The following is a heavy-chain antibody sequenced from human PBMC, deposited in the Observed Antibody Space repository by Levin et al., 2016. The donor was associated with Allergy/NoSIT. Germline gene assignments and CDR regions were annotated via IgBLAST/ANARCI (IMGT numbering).Heavy chain of an antibody. CDR1: GFTFSSYA. J-gene: IGHJ4*02. Sequence: GGSLRLSCAASGFTFSSYAMPWVRQAPGKGLEWVAVISYDGSNKYYADSVKGRFTISRDNSKNTLYLQMDSLRAEDTAVYYCARGIRLGGTYDRFDYWGQGTLVTVSS. D-gene: IGHD1-26*01. V-gene: IGHV3-30-3*01. CDR2: ISYDGSNK. CDR3: ARGIRLGGTYDRFDY.